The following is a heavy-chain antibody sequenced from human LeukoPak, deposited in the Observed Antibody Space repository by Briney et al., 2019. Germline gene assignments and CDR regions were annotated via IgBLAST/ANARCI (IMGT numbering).Heavy chain of an antibody. CDR1: GGSIRSSSYF. D-gene: IGHD1-26*01. CDR3: ARQSGVSSDNYFGMDV. V-gene: IGHV4-39*01. Sequence: PSETLSLTCTVSGGSIRSSSYFWGWIRQPPGKGLEWIGNIYYSGSSYYNPSLKSRVTISVDTSKNQFSLKMSSVTAADTPVFYCARQSGVSSDNYFGMDVWGQGTTVTVSS. J-gene: IGHJ6*02. CDR2: IYYSGSS.